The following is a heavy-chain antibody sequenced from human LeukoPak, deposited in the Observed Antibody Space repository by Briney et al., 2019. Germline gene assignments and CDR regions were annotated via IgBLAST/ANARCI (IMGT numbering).Heavy chain of an antibody. Sequence: PGGSLRLSCAASGFTFSSYAMSWVRQAPGKGLEWVSAISGSGGSTYHADSVKGRFTISRDNSKNTLYLQMNSLRAEDTAVYYCAKASSNHPYYYYYMDVWVIGTTVTVSS. CDR3: AKASSNHPYYYYYMDV. J-gene: IGHJ6*03. V-gene: IGHV3-23*01. CDR2: ISGSGGST. D-gene: IGHD4-11*01. CDR1: GFTFSSYA.